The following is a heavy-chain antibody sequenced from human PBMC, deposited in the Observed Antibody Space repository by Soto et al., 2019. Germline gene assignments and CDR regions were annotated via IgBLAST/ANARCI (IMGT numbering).Heavy chain of an antibody. CDR2: ITSSGGGT. CDR1: GFTFSSYA. J-gene: IGHJ5*01. D-gene: IGHD4-17*01. V-gene: IGHV3-23*01. Sequence: EVHLLESGGGLVQPGGSLRLSCTASGFTFSSYAMTWVRQAPGRGLEGVSGITSSGGGTYYADSVKGRFTISRDNSKSTLYLQMNSLRAEDTAVYYCAKDTRYADYVRWFDSWGQGTLVTVSS. CDR3: AKDTRYADYVRWFDS.